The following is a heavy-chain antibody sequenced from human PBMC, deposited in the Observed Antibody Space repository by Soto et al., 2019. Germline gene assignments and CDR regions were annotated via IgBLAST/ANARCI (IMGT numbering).Heavy chain of an antibody. CDR3: ASLLDY. J-gene: IGHJ4*02. Sequence: RASVKVSCKASGYTFTSYGISWVRQAPGQGLEWMGGIIPIFGTANYAQKFQGRVTITADESTSTAYMELSSLRSEDTAVYYCASLLDYWGQGTLVTASS. CDR2: IIPIFGTA. CDR1: GYTFTSYG. V-gene: IGHV1-69*13.